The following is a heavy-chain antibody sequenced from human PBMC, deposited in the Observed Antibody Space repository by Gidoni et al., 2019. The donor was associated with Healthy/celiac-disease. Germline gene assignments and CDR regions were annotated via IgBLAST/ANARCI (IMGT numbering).Heavy chain of an antibody. CDR1: GGTIRSGSYY. J-gene: IGHJ3*02. CDR2: IYTSVST. V-gene: IGHV4-61*02. Sequence: QVQLQESVPGLVKPSPTMSLTCTVSGGTIRSGSYYWSWIRQPAGKGLEWIGRIYTSVSTNYNPSLKSRVTISVDTSKNQFSLKLSSVTAADTAVYYCARDSQSLMPWAFYIWGQGTMVTVSS. CDR3: ARDSQSLMPWAFYI. D-gene: IGHD2-2*01.